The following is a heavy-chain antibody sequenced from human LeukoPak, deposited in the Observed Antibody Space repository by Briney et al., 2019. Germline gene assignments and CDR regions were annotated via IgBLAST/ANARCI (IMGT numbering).Heavy chain of an antibody. D-gene: IGHD5-12*01. CDR1: GFTVSSNY. J-gene: IGHJ4*02. Sequence: GGSLRLSCAASGFTVSSNYMSWVRQAPGKGLEWVSFIYSGGSTYYADSVKGRFTISRDNSKNTLYLQMNSLRAEDTAVYYCARGGYSGYDTSKYYFDYWGQGTLVTVSS. CDR2: IYSGGST. V-gene: IGHV3-66*01. CDR3: ARGGYSGYDTSKYYFDY.